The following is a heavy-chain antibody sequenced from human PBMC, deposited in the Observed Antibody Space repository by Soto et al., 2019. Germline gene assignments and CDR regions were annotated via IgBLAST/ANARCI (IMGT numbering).Heavy chain of an antibody. CDR3: ARDVVSSNYVYYYYYYGMDV. Sequence: QVQPVESGGGVVQPGRSLRLSCAASGFTFSSYAMHWVRQAPGKGLEWVAVISYDGSNKYYADSVKGRFTISRDNSKNTLYLQMNSLRAEDTAVYYCARDVVSSNYVYYYYYYGMDVWGQGTTVTVSS. V-gene: IGHV3-30-3*01. CDR2: ISYDGSNK. D-gene: IGHD4-4*01. CDR1: GFTFSSYA. J-gene: IGHJ6*02.